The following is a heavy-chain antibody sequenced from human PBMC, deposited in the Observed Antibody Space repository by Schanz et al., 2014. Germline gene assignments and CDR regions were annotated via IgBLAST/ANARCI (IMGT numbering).Heavy chain of an antibody. CDR2: IIPNLGSA. CDR3: ARGGITAAGTTPLDY. J-gene: IGHJ4*02. CDR1: GYTFISYF. D-gene: IGHD6-13*01. V-gene: IGHV1-69*09. Sequence: QVQLVQSGAEVKKPGASVKVSCKASGYTFISYFIHWVRQAPGQGLEWMGRIIPNLGSANYAQKFQGRVTITADKSTSTAYMELSSLRSEDTAVYFCARGGITAAGTTPLDYWGQGALVTVSS.